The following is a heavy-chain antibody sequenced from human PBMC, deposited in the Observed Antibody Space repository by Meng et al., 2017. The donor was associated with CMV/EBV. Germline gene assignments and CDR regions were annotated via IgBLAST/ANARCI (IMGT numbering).Heavy chain of an antibody. CDR3: ARGGRGKAAAGKRMDV. D-gene: IGHD6-13*01. CDR2: ISSSGSII. V-gene: IGHV3-48*03. J-gene: IGHJ6*02. CDR1: GFTFSSYE. Sequence: GGSLKISCAASGFTFSSYEINWVRQAPGKGLEWISYISSSGSIIYYADSVKGRFTISRDNAKNSLYLQMNSLRAEDTAVYHCARGGRGKAAAGKRMDVWGQGTTVTVSS.